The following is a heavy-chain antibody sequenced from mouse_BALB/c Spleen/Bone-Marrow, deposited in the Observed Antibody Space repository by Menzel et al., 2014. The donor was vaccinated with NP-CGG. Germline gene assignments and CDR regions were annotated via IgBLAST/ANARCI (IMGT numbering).Heavy chain of an antibody. CDR3: ARDYYGFSYGFAY. CDR2: INPYNGGT. D-gene: IGHD1-1*01. V-gene: IGHV1-18*01. CDR1: GYSFTGYT. J-gene: IGHJ3*01. Sequence: EVQLQQSGPELVKPGASMKISCKASGYSFTGYTMNWVKQSHGKNLEWIGLINPYNGGTNYNQKFKGKATLTVDKSSXTAYMELLGLTSEDSAVYYCARDYYGFSYGFAYWGQGTLVTVSA.